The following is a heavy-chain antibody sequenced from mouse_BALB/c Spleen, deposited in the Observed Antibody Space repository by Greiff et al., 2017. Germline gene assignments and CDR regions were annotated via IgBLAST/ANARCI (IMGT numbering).Heavy chain of an antibody. CDR3: ASYYGHPFDY. V-gene: IGHV3-6*02. Sequence: EVKLVESGPGLVKPSQSLSLTCSVTGYSITSGYYWNWIRQFPGNKLEWMGYISYDGSNNYNPSLKNRISITRDTSKNQFFLKLNSVTTEDTATYYCASYYGHPFDYWGQGTTLTVSS. CDR2: ISYDGSN. D-gene: IGHD1-2*01. J-gene: IGHJ2*01. CDR1: GYSITSGYY.